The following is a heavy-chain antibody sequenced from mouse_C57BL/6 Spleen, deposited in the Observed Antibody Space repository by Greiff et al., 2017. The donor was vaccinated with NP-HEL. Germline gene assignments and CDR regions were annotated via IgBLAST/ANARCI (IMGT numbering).Heavy chain of an antibody. Sequence: EVKVVESGGGLVKPGGSLKLSCAASGFTFSDYGMHWVRQAPEKGLEWVAYISSGSSTIYYADTVKGRFTISRDNAKNTLFLQMTSLRSEDTAMYYCARQYYYGSSYGYFDVWGTGTTVTVSS. J-gene: IGHJ1*03. CDR2: ISSGSSTI. CDR3: ARQYYYGSSYGYFDV. D-gene: IGHD1-1*01. V-gene: IGHV5-17*01. CDR1: GFTFSDYG.